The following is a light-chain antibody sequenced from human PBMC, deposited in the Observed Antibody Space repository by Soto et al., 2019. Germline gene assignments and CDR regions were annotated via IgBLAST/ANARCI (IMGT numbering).Light chain of an antibody. V-gene: IGKV3-20*01. CDR1: QSVSNNY. J-gene: IGKJ1*01. CDR2: GAS. Sequence: EIVLTQSPGTLSRSPCERATLSCRASQSVSNNYLAWYQQKPGQAPRLLIYGASNRATGIPDRFSGSGSGTDFTLTISRLEPEDFAVYYCQQYGSSGTFGQGTKVDI. CDR3: QQYGSSGT.